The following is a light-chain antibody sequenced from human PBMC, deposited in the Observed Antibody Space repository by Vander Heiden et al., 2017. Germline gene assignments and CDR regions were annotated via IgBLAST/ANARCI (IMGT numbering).Light chain of an antibody. J-gene: IGLJ3*02. CDR3: AAWDGSLNGWV. V-gene: IGLV1-44*01. CDR1: RSKIGRDN. CDR2: TNN. Sequence: QSVLTQPPSASGTPGQRVPISCSGSRSKIGRDNVNWYRQLPGTAPKLLIYTNNQRPSGVPDRFSGSKSGTSASLAISGLQSEDEADYYCAAWDGSLNGWVFGGGTKLTVL.